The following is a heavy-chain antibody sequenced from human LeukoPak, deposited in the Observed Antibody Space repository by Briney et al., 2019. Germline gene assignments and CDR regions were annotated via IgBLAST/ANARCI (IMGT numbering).Heavy chain of an antibody. CDR3: ARTIQLWLPDYYYYMDV. J-gene: IGHJ6*03. Sequence: PSETLSLTCTVSGGSITSYYWSWIRQPPGKGLEGVGYIYYSGSTNYTPSLKSRVTISLDTSKNQFSLKLSSVTAADTAVYYCARTIQLWLPDYYYYMDVWGKGTTVTISS. D-gene: IGHD5-18*01. V-gene: IGHV4-59*01. CDR2: IYYSGST. CDR1: GGSITSYY.